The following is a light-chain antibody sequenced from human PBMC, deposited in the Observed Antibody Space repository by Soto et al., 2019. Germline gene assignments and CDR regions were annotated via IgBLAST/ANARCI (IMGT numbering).Light chain of an antibody. V-gene: IGKV3-11*01. CDR1: QSVYSY. CDR3: QQCSLWSWT. Sequence: EIVLTQSPATLSLSPGERATLSCRASQSVYSYVAWYRQKPGQAPRLLIYESSKRATGIPARFSGSGSGTDFTLTISSLEAEDFAVYCQQCSLWSWTFGQGTRVEIK. CDR2: ESS. J-gene: IGKJ1*01.